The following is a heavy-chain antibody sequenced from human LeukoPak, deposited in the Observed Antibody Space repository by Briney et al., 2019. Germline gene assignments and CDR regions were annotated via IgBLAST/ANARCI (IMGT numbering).Heavy chain of an antibody. V-gene: IGHV3-48*03. CDR2: ISSTGSTI. J-gene: IGHJ4*02. CDR3: ASSSSPGRLRY. CDR1: GFTFSSYE. D-gene: IGHD2-2*01. Sequence: GGSLRLSCAASGFTFSSYEMNWVRQAPGKGLKWVSYISSTGSTIYYADSVKGRFTISRDNAKNSLYLQMNSLRVEDTAVYYCASSSSPGRLRYWGQGTLVTVSS.